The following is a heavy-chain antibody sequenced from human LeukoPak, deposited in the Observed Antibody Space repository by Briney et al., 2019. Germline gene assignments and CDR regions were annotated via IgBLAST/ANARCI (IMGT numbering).Heavy chain of an antibody. CDR2: ISWNSGSI. Sequence: GGSLRLSCAASGFTFDDYAMHWVRQAPGKGLEWVSGISWNSGSIGYADSAKGRFTISRDNAKNSLYLQMNSQRAEDMALYYCAKDTGDSSGVDYWGQGTLVTVSS. D-gene: IGHD3-22*01. V-gene: IGHV3-9*03. CDR3: AKDTGDSSGVDY. J-gene: IGHJ4*02. CDR1: GFTFDDYA.